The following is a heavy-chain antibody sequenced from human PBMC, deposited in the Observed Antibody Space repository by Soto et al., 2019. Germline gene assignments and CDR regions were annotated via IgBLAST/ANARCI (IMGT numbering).Heavy chain of an antibody. D-gene: IGHD1-26*01. CDR2: IYYSGST. CDR3: ARESGSYYNDYYYGMDV. CDR1: GGSISSSSYY. J-gene: IGHJ6*02. V-gene: IGHV4-39*07. Sequence: SETLSLTCTVSGGSISSSSYYWGWIRQPPGKGLEWIGSIYYSGSTYYNPSLKSRVTISVDTSKNQFSLKLSSVTAADTAVYYCARESGSYYNDYYYGMDVWGQGTTVTVSS.